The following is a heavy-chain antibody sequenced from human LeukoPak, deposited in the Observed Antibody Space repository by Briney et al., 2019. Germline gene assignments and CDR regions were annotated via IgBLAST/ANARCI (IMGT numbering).Heavy chain of an antibody. CDR1: GFTFSSYA. CDR3: AKDRGYSYGPGDAFDI. D-gene: IGHD5-18*01. V-gene: IGHV3-30-3*01. Sequence: TGGSLRLSCAASGFTFSSYAMHWVRQAPGKGLEWVAVISYDGNNKYYADSVKGRFTISRDNSKDTLYLQMNSLRAEDTAVYYCAKDRGYSYGPGDAFDIWGQGTMVTVSS. J-gene: IGHJ3*02. CDR2: ISYDGNNK.